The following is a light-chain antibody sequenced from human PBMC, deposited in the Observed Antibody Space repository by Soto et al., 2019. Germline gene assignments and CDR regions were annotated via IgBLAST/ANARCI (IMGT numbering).Light chain of an antibody. V-gene: IGKV1-39*01. J-gene: IGKJ2*01. CDR1: QSIITY. CDR2: GAS. CDR3: QQSYSAPRYT. Sequence: DIQMTQSPSSLSASVGDRVTITCRASQSIITYLNWYQQKPGKAPKLLIYGASTLQSGVPSRFSVSGSGTDFTLTISSLQPQDFATYYCQQSYSAPRYTFGQGTKLETK.